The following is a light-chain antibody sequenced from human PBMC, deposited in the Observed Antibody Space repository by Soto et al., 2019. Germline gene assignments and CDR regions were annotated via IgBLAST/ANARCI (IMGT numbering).Light chain of an antibody. CDR1: QSVSSY. CDR3: QQRSNWLT. Sequence: EIVFTQSPATLSLSPGERATLSCRASQSVSSYLAWYQQKPGQAPRLLIYDASNRATGIPARFSGSGSGTDFTVSISSLGPEDFAVYYCQQRSNWLTFGGGTKVEIK. J-gene: IGKJ4*01. V-gene: IGKV3-11*01. CDR2: DAS.